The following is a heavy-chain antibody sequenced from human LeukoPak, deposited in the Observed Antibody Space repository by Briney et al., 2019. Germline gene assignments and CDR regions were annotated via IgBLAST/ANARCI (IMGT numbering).Heavy chain of an antibody. V-gene: IGHV4-31*03. J-gene: IGHJ5*02. D-gene: IGHD2-2*01. Sequence: PSETLSLTCSVSGDSISSADHYWTWIRHHPEKGLEWIGYIHYSGNTYFNPSLRSRITISMDTSKNYFSLNLTSVTAADTAVYYCARTMPVATLGGFDPWGQGTLVTVSS. CDR2: IHYSGNT. CDR1: GDSISSADHY. CDR3: ARTMPVATLGGFDP.